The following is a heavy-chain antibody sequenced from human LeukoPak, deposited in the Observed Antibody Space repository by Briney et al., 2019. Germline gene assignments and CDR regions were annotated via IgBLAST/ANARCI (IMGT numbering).Heavy chain of an antibody. D-gene: IGHD3-22*01. CDR3: ARDQGDSSGYYYT. CDR2: ISSSSSTI. CDR1: GFTFSSYS. V-gene: IGHV3-48*04. Sequence: GGSLRLSCAASGFTFSSYSMNWVRQAPGKGLEWVSYISSSSSTIYYADSVKGRFTISRDNAKNSLYLQMNSLRAEDTAVYYCARDQGDSSGYYYTWGQGTLVTVSS. J-gene: IGHJ5*02.